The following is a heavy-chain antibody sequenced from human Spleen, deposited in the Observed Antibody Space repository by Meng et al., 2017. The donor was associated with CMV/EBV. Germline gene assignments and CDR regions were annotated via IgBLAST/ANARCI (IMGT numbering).Heavy chain of an antibody. CDR2: IRQDGSEK. V-gene: IGHV3-7*01. Sequence: GGSLRLSCAASGFTFSSHWMSWVRQAPGKGLEWVANIRQDGSEKYYVDSMKGRFSISRDNAKNSLYLQMNSLRVEDTAVYYCARDGIRGDYMVDYWGQGMLVTVSS. J-gene: IGHJ4*02. CDR3: ARDGIRGDYMVDY. D-gene: IGHD4-11*01. CDR1: GFTFSSHW.